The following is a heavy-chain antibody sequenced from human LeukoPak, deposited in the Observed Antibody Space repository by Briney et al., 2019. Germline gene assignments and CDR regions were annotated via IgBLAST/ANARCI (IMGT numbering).Heavy chain of an antibody. CDR3: AREPYYDILTGWLD. Sequence: PGGSLRLSCAASGFTFSSYGMSWVRQAPGKGLEWVANIKQDGSEKYYVDSVKGRFTISRDNAKNSLYLQMNSLRAEDTAVYYCAREPYYDILTGWLDWGQGTLVTVSS. CDR2: IKQDGSEK. V-gene: IGHV3-7*01. D-gene: IGHD3-9*01. CDR1: GFTFSSYG. J-gene: IGHJ4*02.